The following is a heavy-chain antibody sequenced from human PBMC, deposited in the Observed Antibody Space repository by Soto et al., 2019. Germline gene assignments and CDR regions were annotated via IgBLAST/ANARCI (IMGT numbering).Heavy chain of an antibody. Sequence: GGSMRLSCSPSGFTLTKSAMHWDRPAERKGLEYVSGSSVNGEKTDYADSVKGRVIISRDSSKNTLYPQMSSLRVDDTAVYYCVKAGGVNWGSYGMDVWGQGTTVTVSS. CDR1: GFTLTKSA. CDR2: SSVNGEKT. V-gene: IGHV3-64D*06. CDR3: VKAGGVNWGSYGMDV. D-gene: IGHD3-16*01. J-gene: IGHJ6*02.